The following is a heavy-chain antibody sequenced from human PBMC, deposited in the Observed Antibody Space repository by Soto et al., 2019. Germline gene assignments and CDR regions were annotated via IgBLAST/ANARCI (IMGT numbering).Heavy chain of an antibody. V-gene: IGHV4-30-4*01. D-gene: IGHD2-8*01. Sequence: ASEKMSLRYTVADGTSIGGGYYWSWIRQPPGEGLEWIGYIYYSGNTYYNPSLKSRVTISVDTSKNQFSLKLSSVTATDTAVYYCARAHVLMVYATTSYYFDYWGQGPLVSVSS. CDR3: ARAHVLMVYATTSYYFDY. CDR1: DGTSIGGGYY. J-gene: IGHJ4*02. CDR2: IYYSGNT.